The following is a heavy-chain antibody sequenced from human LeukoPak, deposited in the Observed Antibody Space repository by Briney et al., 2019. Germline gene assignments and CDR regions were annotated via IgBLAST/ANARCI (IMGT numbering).Heavy chain of an antibody. CDR3: ALLAVASDFDY. D-gene: IGHD6-19*01. V-gene: IGHV3-48*03. Sequence: PGGSLRLSCAVSGFPFSFYEVNWVRQAPGQGPEWVSNIGSSGSTTYYADSVKGRFSISRDNAKGSLYLHMNSLRVEDTAVYYCALLAVASDFDYWGQGALVTVSS. CDR2: IGSSGSTT. J-gene: IGHJ4*02. CDR1: GFPFSFYE.